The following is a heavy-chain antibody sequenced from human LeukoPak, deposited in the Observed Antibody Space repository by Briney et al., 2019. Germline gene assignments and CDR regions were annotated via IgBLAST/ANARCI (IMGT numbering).Heavy chain of an antibody. CDR2: IRSKANSYAT. CDR3: ARSYYYGSGNNWFDP. Sequence: GGSLRLSCAASGFTFSGSAMHWVRQASGKGLEWVGRIRSKANSYATAYAASVKARFTISRDDSKNTAYLQMNSLKTEDTAMYYCARSYYYGSGNNWFDPWGQGTLVTVSS. D-gene: IGHD3-10*01. J-gene: IGHJ5*02. V-gene: IGHV3-73*01. CDR1: GFTFSGSA.